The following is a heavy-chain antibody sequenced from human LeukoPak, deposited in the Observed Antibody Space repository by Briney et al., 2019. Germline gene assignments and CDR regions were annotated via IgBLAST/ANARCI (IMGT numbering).Heavy chain of an antibody. CDR3: AKAIAARPGNWFDP. V-gene: IGHV1-69*04. CDR1: GGTFSSYA. J-gene: IGHJ5*02. CDR2: IIPIFGIA. D-gene: IGHD6-6*01. Sequence: GASVKVSCKASGGTFSSYAISWVRQAPGQGLEWMGRIIPIFGIANYAQKFQGRVTITADKSTSTAYMELSSLRSEDTAVYYCAKAIAARPGNWFDPRGRGTPVTVSS.